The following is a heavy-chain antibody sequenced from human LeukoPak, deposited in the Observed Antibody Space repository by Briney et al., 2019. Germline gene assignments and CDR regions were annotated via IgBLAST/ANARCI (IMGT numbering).Heavy chain of an antibody. Sequence: GASVKVTCKASGYTFTSYGISWGRQAPGQGLEWMGWISAYNGNTNYAQSLQGRVTLTTDTSPSTAYMELRSLRSDDTPVYYCAREVRWAAGTSRRKYDYWGQGTLVTVSS. CDR3: AREVRWAAGTSRRKYDY. J-gene: IGHJ4*02. CDR2: ISAYNGNT. V-gene: IGHV1-18*01. D-gene: IGHD6-13*01. CDR1: GYTFTSYG.